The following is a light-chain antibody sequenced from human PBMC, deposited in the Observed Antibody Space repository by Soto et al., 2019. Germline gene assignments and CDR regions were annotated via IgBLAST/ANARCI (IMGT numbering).Light chain of an antibody. V-gene: IGKV3-20*01. CDR3: QQYGSSGT. J-gene: IGKJ1*01. CDR1: QSVSNNY. CDR2: GAS. Sequence: DIVLTQSPGTLSLSPGERATLSCRASQSVSNNYLAWYQQKPGAAPRLLIYGASNMATGIPDSFSGSGSGTDFTLTSSRLEPEDVAVYYCQQYGSSGTFGQGTKVEIK.